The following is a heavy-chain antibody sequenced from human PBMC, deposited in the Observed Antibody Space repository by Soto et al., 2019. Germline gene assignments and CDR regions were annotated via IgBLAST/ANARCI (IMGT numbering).Heavy chain of an antibody. J-gene: IGHJ6*02. Sequence: PGGSLRLSCAASGFTFSSAWMSWVRQAPGKGLEWVGRIKSKTDGGTTDYAAPVKGRFTISRDDSKNTLYLQMNSLKTEDTAVYYCTTRAGTGITYYYYGVDVWGQGTTVTVSS. D-gene: IGHD1-7*01. CDR1: GFTFSSAW. V-gene: IGHV3-15*01. CDR3: TTRAGTGITYYYYGVDV. CDR2: IKSKTDGGTT.